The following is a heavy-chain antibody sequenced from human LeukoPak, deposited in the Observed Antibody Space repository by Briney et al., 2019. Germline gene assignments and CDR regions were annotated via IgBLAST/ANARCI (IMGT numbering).Heavy chain of an antibody. Sequence: SETLSLTCTVSGGSISSYYWSWIRQPPGKGLEWIGYIYYSGSTNYNPSLESRVTISVDTSKNQFSLKLSSVTAADTAVYYCARATYDILTGYYWFDPWGQGTLVTVSS. V-gene: IGHV4-59*01. D-gene: IGHD3-9*01. CDR1: GGSISSYY. CDR3: ARATYDILTGYYWFDP. J-gene: IGHJ5*02. CDR2: IYYSGST.